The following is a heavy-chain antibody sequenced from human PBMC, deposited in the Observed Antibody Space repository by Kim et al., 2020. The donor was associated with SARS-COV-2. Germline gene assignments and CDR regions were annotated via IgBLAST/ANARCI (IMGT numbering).Heavy chain of an antibody. V-gene: IGHV3-48*04. CDR1: GFTFSRYS. CDR3: ARDGLELYHWWFDS. CDR2: ITGTGGI. J-gene: IGHJ5*01. D-gene: IGHD1-1*01. Sequence: GGSLRLSCAASGFTFSRYSVNWVRQTPGKGLEWISYITGTGGIVYADSVKGRFTISRDNAKNSLYLQMNSLRVDDTAIYFCARDGLELYHWWFDSWGQGTRVTVSS.